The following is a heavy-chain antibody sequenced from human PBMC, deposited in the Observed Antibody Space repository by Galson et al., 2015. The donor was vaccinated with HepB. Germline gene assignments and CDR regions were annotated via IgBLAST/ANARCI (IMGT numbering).Heavy chain of an antibody. D-gene: IGHD2-2*01. J-gene: IGHJ5*02. Sequence: SVKVSCKASGYTFIRYVMHWVRQAPGQRLEWMGWINAGNGNTKYSQKFQGRVTITRDTSASTAYMELSSLRSEDTAVYYCARDIVVVPPVRWGEYSTSGWFDPWGQGTLVTVSS. CDR1: GYTFIRYV. CDR2: INAGNGNT. V-gene: IGHV1-3*01. CDR3: ARDIVVVPPVRWGEYSTSGWFDP.